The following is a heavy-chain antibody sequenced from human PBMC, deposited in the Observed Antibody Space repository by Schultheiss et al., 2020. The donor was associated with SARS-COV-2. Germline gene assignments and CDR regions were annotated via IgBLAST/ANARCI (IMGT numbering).Heavy chain of an antibody. V-gene: IGHV3-73*01. CDR2: IRSKANSYAT. D-gene: IGHD1-1*01. CDR1: GFTFSGSA. J-gene: IGHJ4*02. Sequence: GGSLRLSCAASGFTFSGSAMHWVRQASGKGLEWVGRIRSKANSYATAYAASVKGRFTISRDDSKNTLYLQMGSLRAEDMAVYYCARNDQYYFDYWGQGTLVTVSS. CDR3: ARNDQYYFDY.